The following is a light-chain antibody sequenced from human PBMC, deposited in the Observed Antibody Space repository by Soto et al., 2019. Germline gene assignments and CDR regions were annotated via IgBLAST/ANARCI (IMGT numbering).Light chain of an antibody. CDR3: CSYAGSPYVL. J-gene: IGLJ2*01. CDR1: SSDVGGYNY. V-gene: IGLV2-11*01. CDR2: DVS. Sequence: QSALTQPRSVSGSPGQSVTISCTGTSSDVGGYNYVSWYQQHPGKAPKLMIYDVSKRPSGVPDRFSGSKSGNTASLTISGLQAEDETDYYCCSYAGSPYVLFGGGTKVTVL.